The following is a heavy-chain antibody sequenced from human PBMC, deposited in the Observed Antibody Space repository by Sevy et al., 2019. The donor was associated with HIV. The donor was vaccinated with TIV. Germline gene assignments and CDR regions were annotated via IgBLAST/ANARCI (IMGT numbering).Heavy chain of an antibody. CDR2: IIPIFGTA. D-gene: IGHD2-2*01. Sequence: ASVKVSCKASGDTFSSYAISWVRQAPGQGLEWMGGIIPIFGTANYARKFQGRVTITADESTSTAYMELSSLRSEDTAVYYCARAIPRYCSSTSCYADYYYYGMDVWGQGTTVTVSS. CDR3: ARAIPRYCSSTSCYADYYYYGMDV. J-gene: IGHJ6*02. CDR1: GDTFSSYA. V-gene: IGHV1-69*13.